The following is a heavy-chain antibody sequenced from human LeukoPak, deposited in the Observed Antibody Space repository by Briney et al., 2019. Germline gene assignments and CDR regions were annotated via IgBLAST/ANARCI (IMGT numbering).Heavy chain of an antibody. Sequence: SVKVSCKASGGTFSSYAISWVRQAPGQGLEWMGGIIPIFGTANYAQKFQGRVTITADESTSTAYMELGSLRSEDTAVYYCASSRFSGWSQIDYWGQGTLVTVSS. CDR3: ASSRFSGWSQIDY. CDR2: IIPIFGTA. V-gene: IGHV1-69*13. D-gene: IGHD6-19*01. J-gene: IGHJ4*02. CDR1: GGTFSSYA.